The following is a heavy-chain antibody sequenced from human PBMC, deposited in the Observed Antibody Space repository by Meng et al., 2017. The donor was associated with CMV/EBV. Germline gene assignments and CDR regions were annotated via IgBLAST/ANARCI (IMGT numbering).Heavy chain of an antibody. D-gene: IGHD3-3*01. CDR2: IYYSGST. Sequence: CAVYGGSFSGYYWSRIRQPPGKGLEWIGSIYYSGSTYYNPSLKSRVTISVDTSKNQFSLKLSSVTAADTAVYYCARLGRFLEWSIGPWGQGTLVTVSS. V-gene: IGHV4-34*01. CDR3: ARLGRFLEWSIGP. J-gene: IGHJ5*02. CDR1: GGSFSGYY.